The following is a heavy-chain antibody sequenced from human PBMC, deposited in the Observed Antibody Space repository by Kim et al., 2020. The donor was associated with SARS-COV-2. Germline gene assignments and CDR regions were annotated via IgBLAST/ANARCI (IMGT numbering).Heavy chain of an antibody. CDR3: ARSSRANFWSGYPPFYGMDV. CDR2: INHSGST. J-gene: IGHJ6*02. D-gene: IGHD3-3*01. V-gene: IGHV4-34*01. CDR1: GGSFSGYY. Sequence: SETLSLTCAVYGGSFSGYYWSWIRQPPGKGLEWIGEINHSGSTNYNPSLKSRVTISVDTSKNQFSLKLSSVTAADTAVYYCARSSRANFWSGYPPFYGMDVWGQGTTVTVSS.